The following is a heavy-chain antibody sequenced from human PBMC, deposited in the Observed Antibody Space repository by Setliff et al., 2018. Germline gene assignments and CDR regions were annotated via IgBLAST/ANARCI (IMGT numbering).Heavy chain of an antibody. CDR1: GFGLSDHY. Sequence: GGSLRLSCAASGFGLSDHYVDWVRQAPGKGLEWVGRFRDKASGYTTEYAASVKGRFTISRDDSKNSRDLQMSSLKTEDTAVYYCTRTPCSSSRCLSQLDYWSQGALVTVSS. D-gene: IGHD2-2*01. J-gene: IGHJ4*02. CDR3: TRTPCSSSRCLSQLDY. CDR2: FRDKASGYTT. V-gene: IGHV3-72*01.